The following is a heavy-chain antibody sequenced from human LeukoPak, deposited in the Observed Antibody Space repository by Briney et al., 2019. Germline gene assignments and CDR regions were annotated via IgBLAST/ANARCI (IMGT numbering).Heavy chain of an antibody. CDR1: GFTFEDFG. D-gene: IGHD2-8*01. J-gene: IGHJ3*02. Sequence: PGGSLRLPFAASGFTFEDFGMGWVPQAPGKGLEGVSGINWNGGSTGYADSVKGRFTISRDNAKNSLYLQMNSLRAEDTALYHCARTGGGTRLANAFDIWGQGTMVTVSS. CDR3: ARTGGGTRLANAFDI. CDR2: INWNGGST. V-gene: IGHV3-20*02.